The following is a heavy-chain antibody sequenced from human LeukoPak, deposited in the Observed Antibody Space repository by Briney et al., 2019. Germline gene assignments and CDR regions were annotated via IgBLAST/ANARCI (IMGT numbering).Heavy chain of an antibody. J-gene: IGHJ4*02. Sequence: PGGSLRLSCVTSGFTFSIYAMSWVRQAPGRGLEWVSTISGGGSSTYYADSVKGRFTISRDNSKNTLYLQMNSLRAEDTAVYYCAKDLQVAVTPRGFDYWAQGTLVTVSS. V-gene: IGHV3-23*01. CDR2: ISGGGSST. CDR1: GFTFSIYA. D-gene: IGHD5-12*01. CDR3: AKDLQVAVTPRGFDY.